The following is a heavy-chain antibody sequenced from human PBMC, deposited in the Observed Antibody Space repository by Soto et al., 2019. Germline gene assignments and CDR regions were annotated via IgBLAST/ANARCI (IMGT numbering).Heavy chain of an antibody. CDR2: INHSGST. V-gene: IGHV4-34*01. Sequence: SETLSLTCAVYGGSFSGYYWTWIRQPPVTGLEWIGEINHSGSTNYNPSLKSRVTISVDTSKNQFSLKLTSVTAADTAVYYCARDKTTGLIHYWCQGTLVTVSS. CDR3: ARDKTTGLIHY. D-gene: IGHD1-7*01. J-gene: IGHJ4*02. CDR1: GGSFSGYY.